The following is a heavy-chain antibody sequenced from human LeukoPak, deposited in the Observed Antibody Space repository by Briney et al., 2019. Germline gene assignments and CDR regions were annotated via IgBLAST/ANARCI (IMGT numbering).Heavy chain of an antibody. J-gene: IGHJ4*02. CDR2: IYYSGST. D-gene: IGHD6-19*01. V-gene: IGHV4-59*08. Sequence: SETLSLTCTVSGGSISSYYWSWIRQTPGKGLEWIGDIYYSGSTNYNPSLKSRVTISVDTSKNQFSLKLSSVTAADTAVYYCARITDPDYRSGWSGADYWGRGTQVTVSA. CDR3: ARITDPDYRSGWSGADY. CDR1: GGSISSYY.